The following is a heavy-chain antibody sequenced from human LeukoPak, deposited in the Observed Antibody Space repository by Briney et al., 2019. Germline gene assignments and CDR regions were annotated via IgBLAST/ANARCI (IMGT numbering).Heavy chain of an antibody. Sequence: PGGSLRLSCAASGFTFSSYSMNWVRQAPGKGPEWVSSISSSSSYIYYADSVKGRFTISRDNAKNSLYLQMNSLRAEDTAVYYCARDTYSSSLLGRNSIRSWGQGTLVTVSS. D-gene: IGHD6-6*01. J-gene: IGHJ5*02. CDR2: ISSSSSYI. CDR1: GFTFSSYS. CDR3: ARDTYSSSLLGRNSIRS. V-gene: IGHV3-21*01.